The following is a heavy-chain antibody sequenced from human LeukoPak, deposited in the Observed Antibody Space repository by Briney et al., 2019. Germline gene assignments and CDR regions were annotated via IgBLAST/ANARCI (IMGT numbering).Heavy chain of an antibody. Sequence: ASVKVSCKASGYTFTGYYMHWVRQAPGKGLEWMGGFDPDNGETIYAQKFQGRVTMTEDTSTDTAYMELSSLRPEDTAVYFCATLPPSYYDSTGYYGWFDPWGQGTLVTVSS. D-gene: IGHD3-22*01. CDR1: GYTFTGYY. CDR3: ATLPPSYYDSTGYYGWFDP. V-gene: IGHV1-24*01. J-gene: IGHJ5*02. CDR2: FDPDNGET.